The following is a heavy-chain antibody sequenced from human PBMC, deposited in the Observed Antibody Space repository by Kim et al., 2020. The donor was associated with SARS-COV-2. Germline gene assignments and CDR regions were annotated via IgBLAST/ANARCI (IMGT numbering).Heavy chain of an antibody. Sequence: GGSLRLSCAASGFSFSDYWMHWVRQAPGKGLVCVARISIDGSYTTYADSMRGRFPISRDNAKNTLYLQMNSLRAEDTALYYCATAVSSAYMLLNYWGQGT. CDR1: GFSFSDYW. D-gene: IGHD6-19*01. J-gene: IGHJ4*02. CDR3: ATAVSSAYMLLNY. CDR2: ISIDGSYT. V-gene: IGHV3-74*03.